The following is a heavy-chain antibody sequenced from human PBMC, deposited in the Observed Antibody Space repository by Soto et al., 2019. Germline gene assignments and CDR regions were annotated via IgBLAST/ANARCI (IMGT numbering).Heavy chain of an antibody. Sequence: GESLKISCKGSGYSLTNYWIGWVRQMPGKGLEWMGIIYVGDSDTRYSPSFQGQVTISADKSISTAYLQWSSLKPSDTAMYYCARLVSIFDFDYWGQGTLVTVSS. V-gene: IGHV5-51*01. CDR3: ARLVSIFDFDY. CDR1: GYSLTNYW. CDR2: IYVGDSDT. J-gene: IGHJ4*02. D-gene: IGHD2-21*01.